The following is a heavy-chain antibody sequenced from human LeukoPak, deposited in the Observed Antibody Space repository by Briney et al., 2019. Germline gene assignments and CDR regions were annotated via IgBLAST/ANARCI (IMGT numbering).Heavy chain of an antibody. Sequence: PGGSLRLSCAASGFTFSSYWMHWVRQAPGKGLVWVSRINSDGSSAWYADSVKGRFTISRDNAKNSLYLQMNSLRAEDTAVYYCARERSYGFDYWGQGTLVTVSS. V-gene: IGHV3-74*01. CDR3: ARERSYGFDY. J-gene: IGHJ4*02. CDR1: GFTFSSYW. D-gene: IGHD5-18*01. CDR2: INSDGSSA.